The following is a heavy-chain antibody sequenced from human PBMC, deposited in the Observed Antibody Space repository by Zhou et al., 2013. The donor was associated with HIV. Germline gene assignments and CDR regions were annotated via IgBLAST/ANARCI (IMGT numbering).Heavy chain of an antibody. CDR2: IIPIFGTA. Sequence: QVQLVQSGAEVKKPGSSVKVSCKASGGTFSSYAISWVRQAPGQGLEWMGGIIPIFGTANYAQKFQGRVTITADESTSTAYMELSSLRSEDTAVYYCARAIGEPYGSGSYGFDYWGQGTLVTVSS. D-gene: IGHD3-10*01. V-gene: IGHV1-69*12. J-gene: IGHJ4*02. CDR3: ARAIGEPYGSGSYGFDY. CDR1: GGTFSSYA.